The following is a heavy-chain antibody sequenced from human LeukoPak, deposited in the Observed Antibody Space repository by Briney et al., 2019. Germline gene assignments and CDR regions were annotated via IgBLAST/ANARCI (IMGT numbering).Heavy chain of an antibody. J-gene: IGHJ6*02. V-gene: IGHV3-30-3*01. D-gene: IGHD2-15*01. Sequence: GGSLRLFCAASGFTFSSYAMHWVRQAPGKGLEGVAVISYDGSNKYYADSVKGRFTVSRDNSKNTLYLQMNSLRAEDTAVYYCARDRGYCSGGSCYSLDYYYYGMDVWGQGTTVTVSS. CDR3: ARDRGYCSGGSCYSLDYYYYGMDV. CDR2: ISYDGSNK. CDR1: GFTFSSYA.